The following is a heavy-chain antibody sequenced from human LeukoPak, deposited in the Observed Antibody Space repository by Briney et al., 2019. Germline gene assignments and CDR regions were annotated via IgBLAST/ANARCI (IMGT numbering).Heavy chain of an antibody. J-gene: IGHJ4*02. V-gene: IGHV3-30*04. CDR1: GFTFSSYA. CDR3: ARDRRDY. CDR2: MSYDGSNK. Sequence: GGSLRLSCAASGFTFSSYAMHWVRQAPGKGLEWVAVMSYDGSNKYYADSVKGRFTISRDNSKNTLYLQMNSLRAEDTAVYYCARDRRDYWGQGTLVTVSS.